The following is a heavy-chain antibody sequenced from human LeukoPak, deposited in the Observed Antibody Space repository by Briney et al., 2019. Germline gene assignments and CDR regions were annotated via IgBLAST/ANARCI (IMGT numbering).Heavy chain of an antibody. CDR1: GFTFSTYA. CDR2: ISFTSNYI. Sequence: GGTLRLSCAASGFTFSTYAISWVRQAPGKGLEGGSGISFTSNYIFYADSVRGRFTISRDNTKNSLYLQMNTLRVQDTAVYYCTRDLMDYDVSTGLHHYYMDVWGQGTTVTVSS. V-gene: IGHV3-21*01. D-gene: IGHD3-9*01. J-gene: IGHJ6*02. CDR3: TRDLMDYDVSTGLHHYYMDV.